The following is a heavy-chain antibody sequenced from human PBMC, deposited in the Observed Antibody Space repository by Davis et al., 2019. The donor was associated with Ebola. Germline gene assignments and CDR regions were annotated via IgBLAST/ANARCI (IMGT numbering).Heavy chain of an antibody. V-gene: IGHV3-43*02. D-gene: IGHD6-13*01. CDR1: GFTFNEYA. CDR2: INGHGDKT. Sequence: PGGSLRLSCAASGFTFNEYAVHWVRQPPGKGLEWVSLINGHGDKTYYADAVKGRFTVSRDNIKKSLYLQMNGLRSEDTALYFCAKIEAAGPLYDYYLSYGLDVWGQGTTVTVSS. J-gene: IGHJ6*02. CDR3: AKIEAAGPLYDYYLSYGLDV.